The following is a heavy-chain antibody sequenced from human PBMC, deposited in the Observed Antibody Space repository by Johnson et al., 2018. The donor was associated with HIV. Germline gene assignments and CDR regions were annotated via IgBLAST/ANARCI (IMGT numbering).Heavy chain of an antibody. CDR1: GFTFSSYA. D-gene: IGHD2-21*02. J-gene: IGHJ3*02. CDR3: AKDMGCGADCYQISITMTVGGAFDI. CDR2: INWNGGRT. Sequence: QLVESGGGVVQPGRSLRLSCAASGFTFSSYAMHWVRQAPGKGLEWVSGINWNGGRTGYADFVKGRFTISSDNANNSLYLQMSSLRPEDTALYYCAKDMGCGADCYQISITMTVGGAFDIWGQGTMVTVSS. V-gene: IGHV3-9*01.